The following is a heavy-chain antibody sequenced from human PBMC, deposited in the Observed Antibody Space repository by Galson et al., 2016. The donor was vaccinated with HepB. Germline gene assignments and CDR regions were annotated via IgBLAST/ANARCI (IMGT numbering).Heavy chain of an antibody. V-gene: IGHV3-11*01. D-gene: IGHD4-23*01. CDR1: GFSVAHDY. CDR3: TSRGAAVADVY. CDR2: ISTSGSTI. Sequence: SLRLSCAVSGFSVAHDYMSWVRQAPGKGLEWVSYISTSGSTIYHADSVKGRFTISRDNAKNSLYLQMNSLRAEDTAVYYCTSRGAAVADVYWGQGTLVTVSS. J-gene: IGHJ4*02.